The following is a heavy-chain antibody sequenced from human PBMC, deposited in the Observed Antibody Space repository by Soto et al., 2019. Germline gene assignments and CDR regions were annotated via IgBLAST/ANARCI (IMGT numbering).Heavy chain of an antibody. J-gene: IGHJ6*02. V-gene: IGHV3-23*01. CDR3: ARGDRGGSGSPASYYYSGWDV. CDR1: GFPLISNP. Sequence: DVQLLESGGNLVQPGGSLTLSCSASGFPLISNPLSWDRQAPGKGQEWVSSISAGGDRTYNSDSGKARFTTSRDISNNAVVLQMHNLRIEDTALYYCARGDRGGSGSPASYYYSGWDVWGQGATVTVS. CDR2: ISAGGDRT. D-gene: IGHD3-10*01.